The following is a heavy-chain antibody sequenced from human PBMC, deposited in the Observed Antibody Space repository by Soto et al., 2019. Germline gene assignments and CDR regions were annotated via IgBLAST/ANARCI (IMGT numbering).Heavy chain of an antibody. J-gene: IGHJ6*02. Sequence: PGESLKISCKGSGDSFSSYWINWVRQMPGKGLEWMGRIDPSDSHTDYSPSFQGHVTISADKSINTAYLQWSSLRASDTAIYYCARVEWTYKLPRFGMDVWGPGTTVTVSS. CDR2: IDPSDSHT. D-gene: IGHD1-1*01. V-gene: IGHV5-10-1*01. CDR1: GDSFSSYW. CDR3: ARVEWTYKLPRFGMDV.